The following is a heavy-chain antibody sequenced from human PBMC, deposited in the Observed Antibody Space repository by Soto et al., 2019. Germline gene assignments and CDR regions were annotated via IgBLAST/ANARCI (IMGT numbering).Heavy chain of an antibody. Sequence: QVQLVESGGGVVQPGRSLRLSCAASGFTLSNYGMHWVRQAPGKGLEWVAIIWYDGNNKYYTDSVKGRFTISRDNSKNTLYLQMNSLRDEETALYDCAREGVSAAGTLDFWGRGTLVTVSS. V-gene: IGHV3-33*01. CDR2: IWYDGNNK. D-gene: IGHD6-13*01. CDR3: AREGVSAAGTLDF. CDR1: GFTLSNYG. J-gene: IGHJ4*02.